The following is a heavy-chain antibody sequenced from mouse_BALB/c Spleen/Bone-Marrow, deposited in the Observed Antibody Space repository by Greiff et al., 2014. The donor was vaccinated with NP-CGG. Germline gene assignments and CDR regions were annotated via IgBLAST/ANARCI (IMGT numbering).Heavy chain of an antibody. V-gene: IGHV2-9*02. CDR2: IWADGST. CDR3: ARITTATGAMDY. J-gene: IGHJ4*01. D-gene: IGHD1-2*01. Sequence: VKLMESGPGLVAPSQSLSITCTVSGFSLTNYGVHWVRQPPGKGLECLGVIWADGSTNYNSALMSRLSISKDNSKSQVFFKMNSLQTDDTAMYYCARITTATGAMDYWGQGTSVTVSS. CDR1: GFSLTNYG.